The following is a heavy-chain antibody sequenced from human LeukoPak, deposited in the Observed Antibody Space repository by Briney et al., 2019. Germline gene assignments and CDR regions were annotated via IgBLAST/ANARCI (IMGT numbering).Heavy chain of an antibody. J-gene: IGHJ3*02. V-gene: IGHV3-9*01. CDR2: ISWNSGSI. Sequence: GGSLRLSCAASGFTFDDYAMHWVRQAPGKGLEWVSGISWNSGSIGYADPVKGRFTISRDNAKNSLYLQMNSLRAEDTALYYCAKGTGLDAFDIWGQGTMVTVSS. D-gene: IGHD1-1*01. CDR3: AKGTGLDAFDI. CDR1: GFTFDDYA.